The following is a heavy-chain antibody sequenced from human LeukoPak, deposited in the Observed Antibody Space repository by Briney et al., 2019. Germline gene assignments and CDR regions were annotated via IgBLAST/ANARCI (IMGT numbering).Heavy chain of an antibody. Sequence: GESLKISCAASGFTFDDYAMHWIRQGPGESLEWVSLINENDDIAYYGDSVRGRFTVSRDNARNSLYLQMNSLTTEDTALYYCAKARWEPNFDYWGQGTLVTVSS. J-gene: IGHJ4*02. CDR1: GFTFDDYA. CDR3: AKARWEPNFDY. D-gene: IGHD1-26*01. V-gene: IGHV3-43*02. CDR2: INENDDIA.